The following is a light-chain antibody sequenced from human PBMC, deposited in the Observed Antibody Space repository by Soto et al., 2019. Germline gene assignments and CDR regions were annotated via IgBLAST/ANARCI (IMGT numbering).Light chain of an antibody. CDR1: QSISTN. CDR2: GAS. CDR3: QQYNDWPPMYT. V-gene: IGKV3-15*01. Sequence: EIVMTQSPATPYVSPGERATLSCRASQSISTNSAWYQQKPGQAPRLLIYGASTRATGIPARFSGSGSGTDFTLTINSLQSEDFAVYYCQQYNDWPPMYTFGQGTKLEIK. J-gene: IGKJ2*01.